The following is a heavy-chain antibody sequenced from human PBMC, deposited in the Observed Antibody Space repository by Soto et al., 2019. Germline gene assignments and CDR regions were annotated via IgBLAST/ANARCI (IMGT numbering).Heavy chain of an antibody. V-gene: IGHV3-30-3*01. D-gene: IGHD1-26*01. Sequence: QVQLVDSGGGVVQPGRSLRLSCAASGFTFSSYAMHWVRQAPGKGLEWVAVISYDGSNKYYADSVKGRFTISRDNSKNTLYLQMNSLRAEDTAVYYCARDLKWELLAGRLDYWCQGTLVTVSS. J-gene: IGHJ4*02. CDR1: GFTFSSYA. CDR3: ARDLKWELLAGRLDY. CDR2: ISYDGSNK.